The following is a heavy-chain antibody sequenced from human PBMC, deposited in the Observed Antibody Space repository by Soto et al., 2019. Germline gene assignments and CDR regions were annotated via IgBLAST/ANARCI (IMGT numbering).Heavy chain of an antibody. CDR3: AKADGEQWLIPHLDN. J-gene: IGHJ4*02. CDR1: GFNFKKFA. D-gene: IGHD6-19*01. V-gene: IGHV3-23*01. CDR2: ISCCGGST. Sequence: EVQLLESGGGVVQPGGSLRLSCEASGFNFKKFAMGWVRQAPGEGLEWVSGISCCGGSTFYADSVKGRFSLARDDSKNKLSLQLNSLRVEDTAHYYCAKADGEQWLIPHLDNWGQGTLVTVS.